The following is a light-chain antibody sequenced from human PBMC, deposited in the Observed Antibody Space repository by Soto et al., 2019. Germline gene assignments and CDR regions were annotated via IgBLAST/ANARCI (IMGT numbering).Light chain of an antibody. J-gene: IGKJ4*01. V-gene: IGKV1-17*03. CDR3: QQANSFPLT. CDR2: AAS. CDR1: QGISNY. Sequence: DIQMTQSPSAMSASVGDRVTITCRASQGISNYVAWFQQKPGKAPERLIYAASRFQSGVPSRFSGSGSGTEFTLTVNSLQPEDFETYYCQQANSFPLTFGVGTKVDIX.